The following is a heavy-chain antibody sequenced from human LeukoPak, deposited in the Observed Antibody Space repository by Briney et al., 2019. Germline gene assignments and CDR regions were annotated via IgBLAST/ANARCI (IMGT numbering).Heavy chain of an antibody. J-gene: IGHJ4*02. CDR3: ARGRVRGVIITPLDY. CDR2: IIPIFGTA. Sequence: GTSVKVSCKASGFTFTSSAMQWVRQAPGQGLEWMGRIIPIFGTANYAQKFQGRVTITTDESTSTAYMELSSLRSEDTAVYYCARGRVRGVIITPLDYWGQGTLVTVSS. D-gene: IGHD3-10*01. V-gene: IGHV1-69*05. CDR1: GFTFTSSA.